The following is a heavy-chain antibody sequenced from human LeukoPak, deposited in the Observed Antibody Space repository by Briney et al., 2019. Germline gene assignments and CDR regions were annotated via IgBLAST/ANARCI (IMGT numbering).Heavy chain of an antibody. CDR2: INPSGGST. CDR3: ARGVNVAAPRGWYFDL. D-gene: IGHD6-13*01. V-gene: IGHV1-46*01. CDR1: GGTFSSYA. J-gene: IGHJ2*01. Sequence: ASVKVSCKASGGTFSSYAISWVRQAPGQGLEWMGIINPSGGSTSYAQKFQGRVTMTRDTSTSTVYMELSSLRSEDTAVYYCARGVNVAAPRGWYFDLWGRGTLVTVSS.